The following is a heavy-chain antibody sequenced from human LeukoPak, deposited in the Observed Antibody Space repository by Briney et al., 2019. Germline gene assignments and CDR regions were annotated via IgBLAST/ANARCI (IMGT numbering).Heavy chain of an antibody. CDR3: ARGITMVRGVVYNWFDP. D-gene: IGHD3-10*01. CDR1: GYTFTGYY. J-gene: IGHJ5*02. V-gene: IGHV1-2*02. CDR2: INPSSGGT. Sequence: GASVKVSCKASGYTFTGYYMHWVRQAPGQGLEWMGWINPSSGGTNYAQKFQGRVTMTRDTSISTAYMELSRLRSDDTAVYYCARGITMVRGVVYNWFDPWGQRTLVTVSS.